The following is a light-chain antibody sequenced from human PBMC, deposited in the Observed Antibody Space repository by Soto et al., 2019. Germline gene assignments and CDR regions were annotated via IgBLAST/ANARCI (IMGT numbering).Light chain of an antibody. CDR2: DAS. Sequence: DIVMTQSPGTLSLSPEERATLSCRASQSVSSYLVWYQHKPGQAPRLLIYDASNRATGIPARFSGSGSGTDFTLTISSIEPEDFAVYYCQHRSYWTFGQGTKVDIK. CDR3: QHRSYWT. CDR1: QSVSSY. V-gene: IGKV3-11*01. J-gene: IGKJ1*01.